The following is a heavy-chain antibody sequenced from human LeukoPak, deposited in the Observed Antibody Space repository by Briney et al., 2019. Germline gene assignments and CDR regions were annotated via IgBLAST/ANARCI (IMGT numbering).Heavy chain of an antibody. CDR3: ARGNVLLWFGELLRFDY. D-gene: IGHD3-10*01. CDR2: IGTAGDA. Sequence: GGSLRLSCAASGFTFSSYDMHWVRQATGKGLEWVSAIGTAGDAYYPSSVKGRFTISRENAKNSLYLQMNSLRAGDTAVYYCARGNVLLWFGELLRFDYWGQGTLVTVSS. CDR1: GFTFSSYD. V-gene: IGHV3-13*01. J-gene: IGHJ4*02.